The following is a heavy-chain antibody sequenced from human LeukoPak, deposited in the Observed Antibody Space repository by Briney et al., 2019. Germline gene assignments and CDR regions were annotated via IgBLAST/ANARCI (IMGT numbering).Heavy chain of an antibody. CDR3: ARGAVAGTIDY. Sequence: SETLSLTCTVSGGSISRGGYYWSWIRQHPGKGLEWIGYIYYSGSTYYNPSLKSRVTISVDTSKNQFSLKLSSVTAADTAVYYCARGAVAGTIDYWGQGTMVTVSS. V-gene: IGHV4-31*03. CDR1: GGSISRGGYY. CDR2: IYYSGST. D-gene: IGHD6-19*01. J-gene: IGHJ4*02.